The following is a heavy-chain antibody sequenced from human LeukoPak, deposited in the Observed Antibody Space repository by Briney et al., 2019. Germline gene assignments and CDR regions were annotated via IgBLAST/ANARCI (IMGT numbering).Heavy chain of an antibody. CDR2: INHGGST. CDR1: GGSFSSYY. J-gene: IGHJ4*02. D-gene: IGHD3-10*01. V-gene: IGHV4-34*01. CDR3: ARGRLWFGESLDY. Sequence: PSETLSLTCAVYGGSFSSYYWSWIRQPPGKGLEWIGEINHGGSTNYNPSLKSRVTISVDTSKNQFSLKLSSVTAADTAVYYCARGRLWFGESLDYWGQGTLVTVSS.